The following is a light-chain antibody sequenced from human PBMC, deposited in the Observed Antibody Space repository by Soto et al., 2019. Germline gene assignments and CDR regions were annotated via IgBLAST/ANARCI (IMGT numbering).Light chain of an antibody. CDR1: SSNIGSNT. CDR2: SNN. CDR3: AAWDDSLNGLYV. V-gene: IGLV1-44*01. J-gene: IGLJ1*01. Sequence: QSVLTQPPSASGTPGQRVTISCSGSSSNIGSNTVNWYQQLPGTAPKLLIYSNNQRPSRVPDRFSGSKSGTSASLAISGLQSEDEAEYYCAAWDDSLNGLYVFGTGTQVTVL.